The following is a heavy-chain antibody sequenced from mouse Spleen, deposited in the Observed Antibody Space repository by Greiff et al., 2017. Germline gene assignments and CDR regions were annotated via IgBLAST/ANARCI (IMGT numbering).Heavy chain of an antibody. CDR3: ARAGGYFDY. Sequence: EVQGVESGGGLVKPGGSLKLSCAASGFTFSSYAMSWVRQSPEKRLEWVAEISSGGSYTYYPDTVTGRFTISRDNAKNTLYLEMSSLRSEDTAMYYCARAGGYFDYWGQGTTLTVSS. V-gene: IGHV5-9-4*01. CDR1: GFTFSSYA. J-gene: IGHJ2*01. CDR2: ISSGGSYT.